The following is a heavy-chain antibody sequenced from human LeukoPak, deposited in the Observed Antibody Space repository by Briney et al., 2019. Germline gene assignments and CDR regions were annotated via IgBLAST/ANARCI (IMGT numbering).Heavy chain of an antibody. J-gene: IGHJ4*02. D-gene: IGHD3-22*01. CDR3: ARAPNLAYYYDSSGYYYFDY. CDR1: GFTVSSNY. V-gene: IGHV3-66*01. CDR2: IYSGGST. Sequence: PGGSLRLSCAASGFTVSSNYMSWVRQAPGKGLEWVSVIYSGGSTHYADSVKGRFTISRDNSKNTLYLQMNSLRAEDTAVYYCARAPNLAYYYDSSGYYYFDYWGQGTLVTVSS.